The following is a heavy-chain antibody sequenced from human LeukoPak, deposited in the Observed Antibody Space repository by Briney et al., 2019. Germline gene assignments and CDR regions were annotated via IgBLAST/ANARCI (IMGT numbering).Heavy chain of an antibody. V-gene: IGHV3-49*03. D-gene: IGHD2-15*01. J-gene: IGHJ6*03. CDR3: TREDYSWTYYYYMDV. CDR2: IRSKAYGGTT. Sequence: QPGRSLRLSCTASGFTFGDYAMSWFRQAPGKGLEWVGFIRSKAYGGTTEYAASVKGRFTISRDDSKSIAYLQMNSLKTEDTAVYYCTREDYSWTYYYYMDVWGKGTTVTVSS. CDR1: GFTFGDYA.